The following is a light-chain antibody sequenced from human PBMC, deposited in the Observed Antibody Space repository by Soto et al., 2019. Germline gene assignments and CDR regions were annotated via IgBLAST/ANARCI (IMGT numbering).Light chain of an antibody. V-gene: IGLV2-23*01. CDR3: CSDGGSVPHWV. J-gene: IGLJ3*02. CDR1: SSIVGNYNL. Sequence: QSVLTQPASESGSPGQSITISCTGTSSIVGNYNLVSWYQQHPGKAPKLIIYEDNQRPSGVSDRFDASKSDNTASLASSGLQAEDEGDYFCCSDGGSVPHWVSGGGTKLPVL. CDR2: EDN.